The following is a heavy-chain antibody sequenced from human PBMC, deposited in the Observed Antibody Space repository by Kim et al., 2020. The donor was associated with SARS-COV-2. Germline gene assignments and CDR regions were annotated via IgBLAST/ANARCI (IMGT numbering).Heavy chain of an antibody. CDR1: GGTFSGYR. Sequence: SETLSLTSAVYGGTFSGYRWTWIRQSPGKGLEWIGDITDGGSTKYNPSLKSRLTMSVDRSKNQFSLKLTSVTAADTAVYYCARNWAASGGYYFGFWGRGTPVIVSS. J-gene: IGHJ4*02. D-gene: IGHD2-15*01. CDR3: ARNWAASGGYYFGF. V-gene: IGHV4-34*01. CDR2: ITDGGST.